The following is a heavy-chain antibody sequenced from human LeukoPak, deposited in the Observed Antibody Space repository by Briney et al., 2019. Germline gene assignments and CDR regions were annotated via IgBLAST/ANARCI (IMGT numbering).Heavy chain of an antibody. CDR2: IYYSGST. J-gene: IGHJ4*02. D-gene: IGHD6-19*01. CDR1: GASVTSSSYY. CDR3: ARSSRAVAGTLDY. V-gene: IGHV4-39*01. Sequence: PSETLSLTXTVSGASVTSSSYYWGWIRQPPGKGLEWIGIIYYSGSTYYNPSLKSRVTISVDTSKNQFSLKLSSVTAADTAVYYCARSSRAVAGTLDYWGQGTLVTVSS.